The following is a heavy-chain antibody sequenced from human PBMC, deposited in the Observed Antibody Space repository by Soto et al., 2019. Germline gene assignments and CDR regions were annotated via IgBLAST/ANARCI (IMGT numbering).Heavy chain of an antibody. J-gene: IGHJ4*02. V-gene: IGHV3-30*18. Sequence: HPGGSLRLSCAASGFTFSSYGMHWVRQAPGKGLEWVAVISYDGSNKYYADYVKGRLTISRDNSKNTLYLQMKSLRAEDTAVYYCAKEGRLRYFDWTGYRFKVEYYFDYWGQGT. CDR1: GFTFSSYG. CDR2: ISYDGSNK. CDR3: AKEGRLRYFDWTGYRFKVEYYFDY. D-gene: IGHD3-9*01.